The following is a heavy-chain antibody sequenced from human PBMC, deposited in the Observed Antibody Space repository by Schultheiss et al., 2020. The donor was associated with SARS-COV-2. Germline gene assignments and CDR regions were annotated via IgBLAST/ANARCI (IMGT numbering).Heavy chain of an antibody. Sequence: ASVKVSCKASGGTFSSYAISWVRQAPGQGLEWMGGFDPEDGETIYAQKFQGRVTMTEDTSTDTAYMELRSLRSDDTAVYYCARDLESDGDYDGWFDPWGQGTLVTVSS. V-gene: IGHV1-24*01. CDR1: GGTFSSYA. CDR2: FDPEDGET. CDR3: ARDLESDGDYDGWFDP. J-gene: IGHJ5*02. D-gene: IGHD4-17*01.